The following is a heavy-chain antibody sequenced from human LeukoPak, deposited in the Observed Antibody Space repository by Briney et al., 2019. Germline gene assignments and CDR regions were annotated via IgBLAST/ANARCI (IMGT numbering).Heavy chain of an antibody. Sequence: SGTLSLTCTVSGGSISSYYWSWIRQPPGKGLEWIGYVYYSGSTNYNPSLKSRVTISVDTSKNQFSLKLSSVTAADTAVYYCARVLGGLLYYYGMDVWGQGTTVTVSS. CDR1: GGSISSYY. D-gene: IGHD3-16*01. CDR2: VYYSGST. V-gene: IGHV4-59*01. J-gene: IGHJ6*02. CDR3: ARVLGGLLYYYGMDV.